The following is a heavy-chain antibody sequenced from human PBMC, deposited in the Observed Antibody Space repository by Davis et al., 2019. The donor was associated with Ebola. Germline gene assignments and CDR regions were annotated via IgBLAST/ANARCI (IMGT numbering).Heavy chain of an antibody. Sequence: GGSLRLSCAASGFTFSSYEMNWVRQAPGKGLEWVSYISSSSSTIYYADSVKGRFTISRDNAKNSLYLQMNSLRAEDTALYYCAKGLWFRDGYFDYWGQGTLVTVSS. CDR1: GFTFSSYE. D-gene: IGHD3-10*01. J-gene: IGHJ4*02. V-gene: IGHV3-48*03. CDR2: ISSSSSTI. CDR3: AKGLWFRDGYFDY.